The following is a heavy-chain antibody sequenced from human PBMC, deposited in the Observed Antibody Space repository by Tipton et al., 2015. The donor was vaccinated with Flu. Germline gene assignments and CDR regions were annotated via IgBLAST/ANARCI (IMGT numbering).Heavy chain of an antibody. CDR2: IHHSGST. CDR3: ARVKSGAGDYLDY. D-gene: IGHD1-26*01. CDR1: GYSISSGYY. V-gene: IGHV4-38-2*01. Sequence: TLSLTCAVSGYSISSGYYWGWIRQPPGEGLEWIGSIHHSGSTYYNPSLKGRVTISVDTSKNQFSLKLSSLTAAVSAVYYSARVKSGAGDYLDYWGQGTLVTVSS. J-gene: IGHJ4*02.